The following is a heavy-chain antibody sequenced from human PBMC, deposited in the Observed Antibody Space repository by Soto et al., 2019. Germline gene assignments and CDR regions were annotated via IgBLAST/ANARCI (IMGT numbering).Heavy chain of an antibody. Sequence: SVKVSCKASGGTFSSYAISWVRQAPGQGLEWMGGIIPIFGTANYAQKFQGRVTITADKSTSTAYMELNSLRAEDTAVYYCAKYLQKAATHTNWFDPWGQGTLVTVSS. CDR2: IIPIFGTA. CDR1: GGTFSSYA. J-gene: IGHJ5*02. V-gene: IGHV1-69*06. CDR3: AKYLQKAATHTNWFDP. D-gene: IGHD2-15*01.